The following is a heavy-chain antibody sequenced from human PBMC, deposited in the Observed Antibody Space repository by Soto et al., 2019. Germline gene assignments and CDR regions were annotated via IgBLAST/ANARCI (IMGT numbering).Heavy chain of an antibody. V-gene: IGHV3-49*04. CDR3: SAVWFGDYYYYGMDV. CDR1: GFTFGDYA. J-gene: IGHJ6*02. CDR2: IRSKAYGGTT. D-gene: IGHD3-10*01. Sequence: SLRLSCTSSGFTFGDYAMSWVRQAPGKGLEWVGFIRSKAYGGTTEYAASVKGRFTISRDDSKSIAYLQMNSLKTEDTAMYYCSAVWFGDYYYYGMDVWGQGTTVTVSS.